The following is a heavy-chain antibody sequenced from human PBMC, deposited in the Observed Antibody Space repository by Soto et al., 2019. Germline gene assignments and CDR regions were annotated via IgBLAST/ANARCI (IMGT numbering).Heavy chain of an antibody. D-gene: IGHD3-10*01. CDR1: GFTFSSYA. Sequence: EVQLLESGGGLVQPGGSLRLSCAASGFTFSSYAMSWVRQAPGKGLEWVSTISGSGGSTYYADSVKGRFTISRDSSKNTLYLQMNSLRDEDTAIYYCAKDSYGSGSYYIQNWGQGTLVTVSS. V-gene: IGHV3-23*01. CDR3: AKDSYGSGSYYIQN. CDR2: ISGSGGST. J-gene: IGHJ4*02.